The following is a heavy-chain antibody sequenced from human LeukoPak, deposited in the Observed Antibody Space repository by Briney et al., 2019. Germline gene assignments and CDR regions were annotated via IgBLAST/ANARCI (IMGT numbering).Heavy chain of an antibody. V-gene: IGHV3-23*01. CDR2: ISGSGGST. Sequence: PGGSLRLSCQASGFIFTDYAMSWVRQAPGKGLEWVSAISGSGGSTYYADSVKGRFTISRDNSKNTLYLQMNSLRAEDTAVYYCAKRGSRSYYDYVWGVDYWAREPWSPSPQ. CDR3: AKRGSRSYYDYVWGVDY. J-gene: IGHJ4*02. D-gene: IGHD3-16*01. CDR1: GFIFTDYA.